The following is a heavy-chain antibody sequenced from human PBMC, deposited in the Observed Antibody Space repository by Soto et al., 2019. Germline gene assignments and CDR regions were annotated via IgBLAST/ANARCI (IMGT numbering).Heavy chain of an antibody. CDR1: GGTFSSYA. J-gene: IGHJ4*02. CDR2: IIPIFGTA. D-gene: IGHD1-26*01. V-gene: IGHV1-69*01. CDR3: ARATPSGSYRMDFDY. Sequence: QVQLVQSGAEVKKPGSSVKVSCKASGGTFSSYAISWVRQAPGQGLEWMGGIIPIFGTANYAQKFQVRVTITADESTSTAYMELSSLRSEDTAVYYCARATPSGSYRMDFDYWGQGTLVTVSS.